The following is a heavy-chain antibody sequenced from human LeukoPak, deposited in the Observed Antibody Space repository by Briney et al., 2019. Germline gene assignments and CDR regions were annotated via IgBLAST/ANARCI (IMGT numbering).Heavy chain of an antibody. CDR1: GFTFSNYV. CDR3: ARGDKYIAFSPPLQGFDY. Sequence: GGSLRLSCAASGFTFSNYVMNWVRQAPGKGLEWVSSISSGSSYTYFADSVKGRFTISRDNAKNSLYLQMNSLRAEDTAVYYCARGDKYIAFSPPLQGFDYWGQGTLVTVSS. CDR2: ISSGSSYT. D-gene: IGHD3-3*02. V-gene: IGHV3-21*01. J-gene: IGHJ4*02.